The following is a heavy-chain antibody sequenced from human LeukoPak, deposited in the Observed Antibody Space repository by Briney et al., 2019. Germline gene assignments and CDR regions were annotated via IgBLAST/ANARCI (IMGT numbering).Heavy chain of an antibody. CDR3: ARDSGYNTPYYFDY. CDR2: ISSSSSTI. D-gene: IGHD5-12*01. Sequence: GGSLRVSCAASGFTFSSYSMNWVRQAPGKGLEWVSYISSSSSTIYYADSVKGRFTISRDNAKNSLYLQMNSLRAEDTAVYYCARDSGYNTPYYFDYWGQGTLVTVSS. V-gene: IGHV3-48*04. J-gene: IGHJ4*02. CDR1: GFTFSSYS.